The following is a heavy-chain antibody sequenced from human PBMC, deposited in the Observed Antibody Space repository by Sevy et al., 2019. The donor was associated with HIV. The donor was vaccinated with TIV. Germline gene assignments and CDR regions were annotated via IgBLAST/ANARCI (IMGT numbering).Heavy chain of an antibody. CDR2: ITSGGNSI. J-gene: IGHJ6*03. V-gene: IGHV3-11*01. D-gene: IGHD4-17*01. CDR3: ARVDYDDYTTWGTGYCYMDV. Sequence: GGSLRLSCAVSGFAFSDYYMTWIRQAPGKGLEWVSYITSGGNSINYAGSVKGRFTVSRDNTKNSLYLQMNSLRAEDTAVYYCARVDYDDYTTWGTGYCYMDVWGKGTMVTVSS. CDR1: GFAFSDYY.